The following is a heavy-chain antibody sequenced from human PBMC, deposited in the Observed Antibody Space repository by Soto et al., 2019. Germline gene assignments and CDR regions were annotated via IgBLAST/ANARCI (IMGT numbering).Heavy chain of an antibody. CDR2: IYHTGST. V-gene: IGHV4-4*02. CDR1: GASISSDNW. D-gene: IGHD2-15*01. CDR3: AMNTCDGGRCDTALVI. J-gene: IGHJ3*02. Sequence: QVQLQESGPGLVKPSGTLSLTCAVSGASISSDNWWSWVRQPPGKGLEWMGEIYHTGSTFYNPSLKSRVTVSLDKSNNQFSLRLTSVTAADTAVSYCAMNTCDGGRCDTALVIWGQGITVIVSP.